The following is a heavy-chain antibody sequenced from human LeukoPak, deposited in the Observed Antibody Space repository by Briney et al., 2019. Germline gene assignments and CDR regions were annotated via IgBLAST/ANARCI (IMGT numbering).Heavy chain of an antibody. V-gene: IGHV3-74*01. CDR2: ISGDGSMT. D-gene: IGHD2-15*01. J-gene: IGHJ6*02. CDR3: AKALDIVVVVAASGMDV. CDR1: GFTFSTHW. Sequence: GGSLRLSCAASGFTFSTHWMYWVRQAPGKELVWVSRISGDGSMTSYADSVKGRFTISRDNSKNTLYLQMNSLRAEDTAVYYCAKALDIVVVVAASGMDVWGQGTTVTVSS.